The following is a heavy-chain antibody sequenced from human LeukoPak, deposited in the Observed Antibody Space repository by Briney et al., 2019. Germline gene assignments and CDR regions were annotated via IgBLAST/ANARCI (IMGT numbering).Heavy chain of an antibody. CDR1: GFTFSSYS. CDR2: ISSSSSYI. D-gene: IGHD6-19*01. J-gene: IGHJ4*02. Sequence: GGSLRLSCAASGFTFSSYSMNWVRQAPGKGLEWVSSISSSSSYIYYADSVKGRFTISRDNAKNSLYLQMNSLRAEDTAVYYCARAGAVAGKPMDYWSQGTLVTVSS. V-gene: IGHV3-21*01. CDR3: ARAGAVAGKPMDY.